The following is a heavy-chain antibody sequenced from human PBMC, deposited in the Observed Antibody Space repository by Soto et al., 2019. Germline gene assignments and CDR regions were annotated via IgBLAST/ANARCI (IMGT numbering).Heavy chain of an antibody. Sequence: GGSLRLSCAASGFTFSSFGMHWVRQSPGKGLDWVGVISYDGTNKYYADSLKGRFTISRDSSRNRLYLQMDSLRAEDTAVYYCARDQDYYDSRGYFLDYWGQGTLVTVSS. CDR3: ARDQDYYDSRGYFLDY. CDR2: ISYDGTNK. J-gene: IGHJ4*02. D-gene: IGHD3-22*01. CDR1: GFTFSSFG. V-gene: IGHV3-30*03.